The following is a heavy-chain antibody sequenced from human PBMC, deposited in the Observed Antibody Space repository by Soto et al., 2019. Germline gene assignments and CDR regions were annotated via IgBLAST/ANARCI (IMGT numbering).Heavy chain of an antibody. CDR3: AHTGDYYDISDGGFDY. J-gene: IGHJ4*02. V-gene: IGHV2-5*02. CDR1: GFSLSTSGVG. D-gene: IGHD3-22*01. CDR2: IYWGDDK. Sequence: QITLKESGPTLVKPTQTLTLTCTFSGFSLSTSGVGVGWIRQPPGKALEWLALIYWGDDKRYSPSLKSRLTITKDTSKNQVVLTMTNMDPVDTATYYCAHTGDYYDISDGGFDYWGQGTLVTVSS.